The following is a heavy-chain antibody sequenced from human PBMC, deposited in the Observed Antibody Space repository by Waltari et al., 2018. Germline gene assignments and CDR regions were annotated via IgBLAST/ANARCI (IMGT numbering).Heavy chain of an antibody. Sequence: QLQLQESGPGLVKPSETLSLTCTVSGGSISSSSYYWGWIRQPPGKGLAWIGSIYYSGSTYFNPSLKSRVTISVDTSKNQFAMKLSSVTAADTAVYYCARGWYFDLWGRGTLVTVSS. CDR1: GGSISSSSYY. V-gene: IGHV4-39*01. CDR3: ARGWYFDL. CDR2: IYYSGST. J-gene: IGHJ2*01.